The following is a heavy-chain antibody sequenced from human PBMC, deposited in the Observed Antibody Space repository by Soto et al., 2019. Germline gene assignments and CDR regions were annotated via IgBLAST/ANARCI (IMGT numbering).Heavy chain of an antibody. J-gene: IGHJ6*03. CDR3: ARTGVGESYYYYYMDV. V-gene: IGHV4-4*02. CDR2: IYHSGST. CDR1: SGSISSSNW. D-gene: IGHD3-10*01. Sequence: SETLSLTCAVSSGSISSSNWWSWVRQPPGKGLEWIGEIYHSGSTNYNPSLKSRVTISVDKSKNQFSLKLSSVTAADTAVYYCARTGVGESYYYYYMDVWGKGTTVTVSS.